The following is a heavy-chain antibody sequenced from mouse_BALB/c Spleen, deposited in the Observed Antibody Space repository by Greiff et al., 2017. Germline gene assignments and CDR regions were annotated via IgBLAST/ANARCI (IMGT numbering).Heavy chain of an antibody. D-gene: IGHD1-2*01. Sequence: EVKLVESGGGLVKPGGSLKLSCAASGFTFSSYAMSWVRQTPEKRLEWVATISSGGSYTYYPDSVKGRFTISRDNAKNTLYLQMSSLRSEDTAMYYCARHSLLRLLDYWGQGTTLTVSS. CDR2: ISSGGSYT. CDR1: GFTFSSYA. V-gene: IGHV5-9-3*01. J-gene: IGHJ2*01. CDR3: ARHSLLRLLDY.